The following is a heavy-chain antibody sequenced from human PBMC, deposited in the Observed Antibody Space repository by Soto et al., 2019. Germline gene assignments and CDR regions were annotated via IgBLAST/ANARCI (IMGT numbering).Heavy chain of an antibody. CDR3: ASLLGTYSNWFDP. V-gene: IGHV4-39*01. J-gene: IGHJ5*02. CDR1: GGSISSSSYY. Sequence: QLQLQESGPGLVKPSETLSLTCTVSGGSISSSSYYWGWIRQPPGKGREWIGSIYYSGSTYYNPSLKSRVTISVDTSKNQFSLKLSSVTAADTAVYYCASLLGTYSNWFDPWGQGTLVTVSS. D-gene: IGHD2-15*01. CDR2: IYYSGST.